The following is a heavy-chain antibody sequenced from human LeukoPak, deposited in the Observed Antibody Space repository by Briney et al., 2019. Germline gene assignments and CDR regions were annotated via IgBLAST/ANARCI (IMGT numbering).Heavy chain of an antibody. J-gene: IGHJ5*02. CDR3: AREHLAAPYH. V-gene: IGHV3-11*01. CDR1: GFTFGVYY. Sequence: GGSLRLSCAASGFTFGVYYMSWIGQAPGRGLEPLSFISPTGDIIKYVDSVKGRFTISRDNPNSSIFLEMNSPKAEGTALYYCAREHLAAPYHWGQGTLV. D-gene: IGHD3-16*01. CDR2: ISPTGDII.